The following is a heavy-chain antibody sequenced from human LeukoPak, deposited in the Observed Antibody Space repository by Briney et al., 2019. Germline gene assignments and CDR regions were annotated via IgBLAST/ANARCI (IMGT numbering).Heavy chain of an antibody. D-gene: IGHD6-13*01. J-gene: IGHJ4*02. CDR3: AADDQQSIL. V-gene: IGHV1-58*01. CDR1: AFTFTNSA. Sequence: ASVKVSCKASAFTFTNSAVQWVRQARGRRLEWIGWIVLGSAKTNYAQKFQGRVAFTGDMSTNTAYMELSSLRSEDTAVYYCAADDQQSILWGQGTLVTVSS. CDR2: IVLGSAKT.